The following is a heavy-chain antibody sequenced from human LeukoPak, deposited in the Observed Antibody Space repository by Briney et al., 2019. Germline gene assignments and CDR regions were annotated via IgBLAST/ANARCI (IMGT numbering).Heavy chain of an antibody. CDR1: GFTFSSYG. D-gene: IGHD3-10*01. Sequence: GGSLRLSCAASGFTFSSYGMHWVRQAPGKGLEWVAVIWYDGSNKYYADSVKGRFTISRDNSKNTLYLQMNSLRAEDTAVYYCARDSLWFGELSWFDPWGQGTLVTVSS. CDR2: IWYDGSNK. V-gene: IGHV3-33*08. J-gene: IGHJ5*02. CDR3: ARDSLWFGELSWFDP.